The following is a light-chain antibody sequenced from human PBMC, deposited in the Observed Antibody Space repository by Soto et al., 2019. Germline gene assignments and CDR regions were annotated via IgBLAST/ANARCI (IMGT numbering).Light chain of an antibody. Sequence: AIRMTQSPSSLSASTGDRVTVTCRASQSVGSYLAWYQQKPGAAPKLLIYAASTLHIGVPSRFTGSGYGTDFTLTISCLQSEDFATYYCLQDYIYPWTFGQGTKVDIK. CDR3: LQDYIYPWT. J-gene: IGKJ1*01. CDR1: QSVGSY. CDR2: AAS. V-gene: IGKV1-8*01.